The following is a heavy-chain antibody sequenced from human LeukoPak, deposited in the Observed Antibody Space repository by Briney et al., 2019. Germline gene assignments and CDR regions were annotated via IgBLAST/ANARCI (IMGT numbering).Heavy chain of an antibody. CDR2: VSHSGST. D-gene: IGHD4-17*01. Sequence: SETLSLTCAVYGGSFSGYYWSWIRQPPGKGLEWIGEVSHSGSTNYNPSLKSRVTVLADTSKNQFSLRLTSVAAADTAVYYCARRNYGDSDDVFDIWGQGTMVTVSS. CDR1: GGSFSGYY. CDR3: ARRNYGDSDDVFDI. J-gene: IGHJ3*02. V-gene: IGHV4-34*01.